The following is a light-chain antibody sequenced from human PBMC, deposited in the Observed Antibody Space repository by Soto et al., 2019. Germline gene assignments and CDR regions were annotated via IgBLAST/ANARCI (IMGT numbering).Light chain of an antibody. CDR3: AAWDDSLNGYV. CDR1: SSNIGSNT. Sequence: QPVLTQPPSASGTPGQRVTISCSGISSNIGSNTVNWYQQLPGTAPKLLIYSNNQRPSGVPDRFSGSKSGTSASLAISGLKSEDEADYYCAAWDDSLNGYVLGTGTKLTVL. CDR2: SNN. J-gene: IGLJ1*01. V-gene: IGLV1-44*01.